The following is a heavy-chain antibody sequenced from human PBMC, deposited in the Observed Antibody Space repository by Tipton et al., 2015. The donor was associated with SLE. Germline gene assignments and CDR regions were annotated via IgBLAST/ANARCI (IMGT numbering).Heavy chain of an antibody. Sequence: GLVKPSETLSLTCNVSDASMNSYFWNWIRQPAGKGLEWIGRLSLSDKNNYNPSLQSRVTMSVDTSKSQFSLEVRSVTATDTAVYFCAGSKVTTARDSFDIWGPGTVVAVSP. V-gene: IGHV4-4*07. D-gene: IGHD4-17*01. J-gene: IGHJ3*02. CDR3: AGSKVTTARDSFDI. CDR2: LSLSDKN. CDR1: DASMNSYF.